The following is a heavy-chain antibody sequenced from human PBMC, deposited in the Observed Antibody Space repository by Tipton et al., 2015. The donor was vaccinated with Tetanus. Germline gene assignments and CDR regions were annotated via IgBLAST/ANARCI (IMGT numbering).Heavy chain of an antibody. V-gene: IGHV4-30-2*05. CDR1: GFPFSNYA. D-gene: IGHD4-11*01. CDR2: IHHSGLA. J-gene: IGHJ3*02. CDR3: ARNVYTVTNDAFDI. Sequence: LRLSCAASGFPFSNYAMSWVRQAPGKGLEWIAFIHHSGLAFSKPSLKSRVSISIDTSQNQFSLRLTSVTAADTAVYFCARNVYTVTNDAFDIWGHGTLVNVSS.